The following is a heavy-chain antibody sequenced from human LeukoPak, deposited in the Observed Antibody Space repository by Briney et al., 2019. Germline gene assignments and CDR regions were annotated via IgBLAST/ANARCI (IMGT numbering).Heavy chain of an antibody. D-gene: IGHD1-26*01. CDR2: IIPIFGIT. J-gene: IGHJ4*02. CDR3: ARDGDKWEPPY. V-gene: IGHV1-69*10. Sequence: GASVKVSCKASGGTFSSYTLTWVRQAPGQGLEWMGGIIPIFGITNYAQKFQGRFTITADKSTSTAYMELSSLRSEDTAVYYCARDGDKWEPPYWGQGTLVTVSS. CDR1: GGTFSSYT.